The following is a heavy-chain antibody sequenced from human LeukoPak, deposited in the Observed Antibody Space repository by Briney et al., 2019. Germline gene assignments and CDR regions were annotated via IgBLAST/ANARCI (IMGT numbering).Heavy chain of an antibody. CDR2: IYHSGST. CDR1: GYSIRSGDY. CDR3: ARAPNYDFWSGYLDY. V-gene: IGHV4-38-2*02. D-gene: IGHD3-3*01. Sequence: PSETLSLTCTVSGYSIRSGDYWGWIRQPPGKGLEWIGNIYHSGSTYYNPSLKSRVIISVDTSKNHFSLKLSSVTAADTAVYYCARAPNYDFWSGYLDYWGQGTLVTVSS. J-gene: IGHJ4*02.